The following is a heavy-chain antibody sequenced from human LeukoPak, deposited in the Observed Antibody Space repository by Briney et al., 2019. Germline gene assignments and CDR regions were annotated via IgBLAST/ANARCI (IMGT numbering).Heavy chain of an antibody. J-gene: IGHJ6*03. CDR3: ARTQTDYGDYGYYYYYYMDV. D-gene: IGHD4-17*01. V-gene: IGHV1-18*01. CDR2: ISAYNGNT. CDR1: GYTFTSYG. Sequence: ASVKVSCKASGYTFTSYGISWVRQAPGQGLEWMGWISAYNGNTNYAQKLQGRVTMTTDTSTSTAYMELRSLRSDDTAVYYCARTQTDYGDYGYYYYYYMDVWGKETTVTVSS.